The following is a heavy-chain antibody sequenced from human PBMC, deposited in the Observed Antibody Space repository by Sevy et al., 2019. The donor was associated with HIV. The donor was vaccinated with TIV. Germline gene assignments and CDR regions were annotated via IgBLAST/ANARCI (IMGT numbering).Heavy chain of an antibody. CDR1: RFTFSSYW. D-gene: IGHD2-21*01. CDR3: ARGGIEPGPPIYYFDY. J-gene: IGHJ4*02. Sequence: GGSLRLSCAASRFTFSSYWMSWVRQAPGKGLEWVANIKQDGSEKYYADSVKGRFTISRDNAKNSLYLQMNSLRAEDTAVYYCARGGIEPGPPIYYFDYWGQGTLVTVSS. V-gene: IGHV3-7*04. CDR2: IKQDGSEK.